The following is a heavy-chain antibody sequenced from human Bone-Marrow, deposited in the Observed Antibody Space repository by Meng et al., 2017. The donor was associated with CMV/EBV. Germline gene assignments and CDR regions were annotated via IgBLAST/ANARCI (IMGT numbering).Heavy chain of an antibody. CDR2: ISGSGGST. D-gene: IGHD1/OR15-1a*01. Sequence: GESLKISCAASGFTFSSYAMSWVRQAPGKGLEWVSAISGSGGSTYYADSVKGRFTISRDNSKNTLYLQVNSLRAEDTAVYYCAKGTNKVTTGHSYYYGMDVWGQGATVTVSS. CDR1: GFTFSSYA. V-gene: IGHV3-23*01. CDR3: AKGTNKVTTGHSYYYGMDV. J-gene: IGHJ6*02.